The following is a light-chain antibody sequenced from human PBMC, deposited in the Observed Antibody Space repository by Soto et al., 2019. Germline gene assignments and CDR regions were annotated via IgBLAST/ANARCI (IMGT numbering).Light chain of an antibody. Sequence: EILLTQSPATLSVSPGETATLSCRASQNVLSDLAWYQQKPGQAPRLLVYGATTRATDAPAKFRGSGSGTEFSLTISSLQSEDFATYYCQQYGDWPPETFGQGTKLEI. CDR1: QNVLSD. V-gene: IGKV3-15*01. J-gene: IGKJ2*01. CDR3: QQYGDWPPET. CDR2: GAT.